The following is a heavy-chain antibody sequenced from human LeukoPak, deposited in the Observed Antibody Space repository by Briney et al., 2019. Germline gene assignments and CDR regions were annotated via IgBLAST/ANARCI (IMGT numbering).Heavy chain of an antibody. CDR2: IRYDGSNK. V-gene: IGHV3-30*02. J-gene: IGHJ4*02. CDR1: GFTFSSYG. CDR3: AKGAGYDSSGYYYPNMYYFDY. D-gene: IGHD3-22*01. Sequence: PGGSLRLSCAASGFTFSSYGMHWVRQAPGKGLEWVAFIRYDGSNKYYADSVKGRFTISRDNSKNTLYLQMNSLRAEDTAVYYCAKGAGYDSSGYYYPNMYYFDYWGQGTPVTVSS.